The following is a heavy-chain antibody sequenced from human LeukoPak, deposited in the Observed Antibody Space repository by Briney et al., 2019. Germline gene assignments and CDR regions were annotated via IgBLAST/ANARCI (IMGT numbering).Heavy chain of an antibody. V-gene: IGHV1-46*01. J-gene: IGHJ5*02. CDR1: GYTFTSYY. Sequence: ASVKVSCKASGYTFTSYYMHWVRQAPGQGLEWMGIINPGGGSTSYAQRFQGRVTITRNTSITTAYMELRSLTFEDTAVYYCARVRLRNGYNWFDPWGQGTLVTVSS. CDR3: ARVRLRNGYNWFDP. D-gene: IGHD3-3*01. CDR2: INPGGGST.